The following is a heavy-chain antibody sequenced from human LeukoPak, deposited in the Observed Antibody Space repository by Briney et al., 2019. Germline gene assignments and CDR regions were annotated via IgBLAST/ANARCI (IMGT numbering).Heavy chain of an antibody. D-gene: IGHD2-15*01. Sequence: GGSLRLSCTVSGITFSRYWMSWVRQAPGKGLEWVANINQDGNRENYVDSVKGRFSISRDNAKNSLFLQMHSLRAEDTAVYYCATIFPYCSDGTCALGGQGTLVTVSS. CDR1: GITFSRYW. CDR2: INQDGNRE. J-gene: IGHJ4*02. CDR3: ATIFPYCSDGTCAL. V-gene: IGHV3-7*01.